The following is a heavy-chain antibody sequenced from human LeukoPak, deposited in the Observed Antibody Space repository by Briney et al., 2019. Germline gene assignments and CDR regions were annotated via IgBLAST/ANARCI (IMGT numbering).Heavy chain of an antibody. V-gene: IGHV5-10-1*01. CDR1: GYSFTSYW. D-gene: IGHD3-10*01. CDR3: ARQVTMVRGVIGFDP. CDR2: IDPSDSYT. Sequence: GESLRISCKGSGYSFTSYWISWVRQMPGKGLEWMGRIDPSDSYTNYSPFFQGHVTISADKSISTAYLQWSSLKASDTAMYYCARQVTMVRGVIGFDPWGQGTLVTVSS. J-gene: IGHJ5*02.